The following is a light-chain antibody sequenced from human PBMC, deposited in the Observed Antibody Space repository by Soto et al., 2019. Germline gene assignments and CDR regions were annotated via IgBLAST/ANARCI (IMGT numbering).Light chain of an antibody. Sequence: DVQMTQSPSSLSASVGDGVTITCRASQGIAPYLAWFQQKPGKVPKLLIYAASTLQSGVPSRFSGSGSGADFTLTISSLQPEDVGTYYCQKYNSAPLTFGGGTKVEIK. J-gene: IGKJ4*01. V-gene: IGKV1-27*01. CDR1: QGIAPY. CDR3: QKYNSAPLT. CDR2: AAS.